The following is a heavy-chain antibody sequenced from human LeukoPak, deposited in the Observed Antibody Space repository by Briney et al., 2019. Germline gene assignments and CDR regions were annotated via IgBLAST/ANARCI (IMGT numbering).Heavy chain of an antibody. CDR1: GGSIGSGGYS. CDR2: IYHSGST. V-gene: IGHV4-30-2*01. J-gene: IGHJ2*01. Sequence: PSETLSLTCAVSGGSIGSGGYSWSWIRQPPGKGLEWIGYIYHSGSTYYNPSLKSRVTISVDRSKNQFSLKLSSVTAADTAVYYCARGSRYFDLWGRGTLVTVSS. CDR3: ARGSRYFDL. D-gene: IGHD2-15*01.